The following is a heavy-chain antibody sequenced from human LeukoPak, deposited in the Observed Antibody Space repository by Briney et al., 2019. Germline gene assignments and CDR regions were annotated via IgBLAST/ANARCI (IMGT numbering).Heavy chain of an antibody. CDR2: IYTSGST. CDR1: GGSISSYY. Sequence: SETLSLTCTVSGGSISSYYWSWIRQPPGKGLEWIGLIYTSGSTNSNPSLESRVTMSVDTSKSQFSLRLSSVTAADTAVYFCAREESSGHYDYWGQGTLVTVSS. CDR3: AREESSGHYDY. D-gene: IGHD3-22*01. V-gene: IGHV4-4*07. J-gene: IGHJ4*02.